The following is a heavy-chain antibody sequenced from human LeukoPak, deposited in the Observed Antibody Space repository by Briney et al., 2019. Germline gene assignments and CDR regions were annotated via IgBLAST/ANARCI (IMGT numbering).Heavy chain of an antibody. J-gene: IGHJ6*03. D-gene: IGHD3-3*01. CDR1: GYSISSGYY. CDR3: ARALRRYYDFWSGYYKGEDYYYYYMDV. CDR2: IYHSGST. Sequence: SETLSLTCAVSGYSISSGYYWGWIRQPPGKGLEWIGSIYHSGSTNYNPSLKSRVTISVDTSKNQFSLKLSSVTAADTAVYYCARALRRYYDFWSGYYKGEDYYYYYMDVWGKGTTVTVSS. V-gene: IGHV4-38-2*01.